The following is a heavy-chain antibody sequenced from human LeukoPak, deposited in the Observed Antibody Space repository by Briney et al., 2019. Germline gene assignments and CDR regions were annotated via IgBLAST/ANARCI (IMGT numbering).Heavy chain of an antibody. D-gene: IGHD3-22*01. V-gene: IGHV1-8*03. Sequence: ASVKVSCKASGYTFTSYDINWVRQATGQGLEWMGWMNPNSGNTGYAQKFQGRVTITRNTSISTAYMELSSLRSEDTAVYYCARDTYDSSGYYYVSNYFDYWGQGTLVTVSS. CDR3: ARDTYDSSGYYYVSNYFDY. J-gene: IGHJ4*02. CDR2: MNPNSGNT. CDR1: GYTFTSYD.